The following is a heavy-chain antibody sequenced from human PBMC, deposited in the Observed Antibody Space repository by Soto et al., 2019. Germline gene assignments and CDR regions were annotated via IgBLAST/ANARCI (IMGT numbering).Heavy chain of an antibody. Sequence: EVQLVESGGGLVQPGGSLRLSCAASGFTFSSYWMHWVRQAPGKGLVWVSRINSDGSSTSYADSVKGRFTISRDNAKNTVYRQRNSLRSEDTSVYYCVRTSLVVAAATREDYWGQGTLVTVSS. D-gene: IGHD2-15*01. V-gene: IGHV3-74*01. CDR3: VRTSLVVAAATREDY. J-gene: IGHJ4*02. CDR2: INSDGSST. CDR1: GFTFSSYW.